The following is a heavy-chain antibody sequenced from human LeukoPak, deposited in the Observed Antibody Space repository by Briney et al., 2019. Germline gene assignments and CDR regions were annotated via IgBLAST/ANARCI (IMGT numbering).Heavy chain of an antibody. CDR2: ITGSGGST. Sequence: GGSLRLSCAASGFTFTSYAMSWVRQAPGKGLEWVSVITGSGGSTYYADSVKGRFTISRDNSKNTLFLRMNSLRAEDTAVYYCAREQLLRGSFDYWGQGTLVTVSS. CDR3: AREQLLRGSFDY. J-gene: IGHJ4*02. V-gene: IGHV3-23*01. D-gene: IGHD2-2*01. CDR1: GFTFTSYA.